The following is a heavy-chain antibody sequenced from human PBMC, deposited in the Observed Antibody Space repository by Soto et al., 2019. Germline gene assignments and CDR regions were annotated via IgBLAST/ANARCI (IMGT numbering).Heavy chain of an antibody. Sequence: QVQLVQSGAEVKKPGASVKVSCKASGYTFTSYAMHWVRQAPGQRLEWMGWINAGNGNTKYSQKFQGRVTITRDTSASTAYMELSSLRSEDTAVYYCASDSSGWYGADYYYYCMDVWGKGTTVTVSS. CDR2: INAGNGNT. J-gene: IGHJ6*03. CDR1: GYTFTSYA. D-gene: IGHD6-19*01. CDR3: ASDSSGWYGADYYYYCMDV. V-gene: IGHV1-3*01.